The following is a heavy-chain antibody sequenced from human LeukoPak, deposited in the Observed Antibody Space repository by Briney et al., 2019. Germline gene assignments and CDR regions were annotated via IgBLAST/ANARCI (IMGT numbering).Heavy chain of an antibody. CDR1: GFTFDDYG. D-gene: IGHD1-26*01. J-gene: IGHJ4*02. Sequence: PGGSLRLSCAASGFTFDDYGMSWVRQAPGKGLEWVSGINWNGGSTGYADSVKGRFTISRDNAKNSLYLQMNSLRAEDTAVYYCARGSPWELQLYFDYWGQGTLVTVSS. CDR3: ARGSPWELQLYFDY. CDR2: INWNGGST. V-gene: IGHV3-20*04.